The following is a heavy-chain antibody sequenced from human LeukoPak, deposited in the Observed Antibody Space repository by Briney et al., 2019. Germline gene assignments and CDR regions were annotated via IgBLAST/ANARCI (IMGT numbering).Heavy chain of an antibody. V-gene: IGHV1-8*03. Sequence: GASVKVSCKASGYTFTSYDINWVRQATGQGLEWMGQMNPNSGNTGYAQKFQGRVTITRNTSISTAYMELSSLRSEDTAVYYCASGVLEGYCSSTSCYTLFDWGQGTLVTVSS. D-gene: IGHD2-2*02. CDR1: GYTFTSYD. CDR3: ASGVLEGYCSSTSCYTLFD. J-gene: IGHJ4*02. CDR2: MNPNSGNT.